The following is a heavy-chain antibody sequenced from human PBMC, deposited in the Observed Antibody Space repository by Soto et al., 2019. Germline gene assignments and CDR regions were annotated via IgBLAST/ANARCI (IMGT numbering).Heavy chain of an antibody. CDR3: ARRAETNGWNGFGADKYYFDF. V-gene: IGHV1-8*01. J-gene: IGHJ4*02. D-gene: IGHD1-1*01. Sequence: ASVKVSCKASGYTFTSYDIYWVRQATGQGLEWMGWMDPNTGNSGYAQKFQGRVTMTSDTSISTAHMELSSLRSEDTAVYYCARRAETNGWNGFGADKYYFDFWGQGTLVTVSS. CDR1: GYTFTSYD. CDR2: MDPNTGNS.